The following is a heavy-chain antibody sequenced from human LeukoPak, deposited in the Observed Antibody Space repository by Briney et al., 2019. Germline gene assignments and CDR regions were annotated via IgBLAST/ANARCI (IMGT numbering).Heavy chain of an antibody. V-gene: IGHV3-23*01. Sequence: GGSLRLSCAASGFTFSSYSINWVRQAPGKGLEWVSAISGSGGSTYYADSVKGRFTISRDNSKNTLYLQMNSLRAEDTAVYYCANLPHCSGGSCYSSAYWGQGTLVTVSS. CDR3: ANLPHCSGGSCYSSAY. CDR1: GFTFSSYS. CDR2: ISGSGGST. D-gene: IGHD2-15*01. J-gene: IGHJ4*02.